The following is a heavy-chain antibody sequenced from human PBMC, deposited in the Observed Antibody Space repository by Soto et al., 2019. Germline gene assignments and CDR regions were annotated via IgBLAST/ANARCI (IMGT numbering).Heavy chain of an antibody. V-gene: IGHV4-31*03. D-gene: IGHD4-17*01. CDR1: GGSISSGGYY. CDR3: ARGSIGHYWNYYGRDV. J-gene: IGHJ6*02. Sequence: PSDTLSLSCNVSGGSISSGGYYWSWIRQHPGKGLEWIGYIYYSGSTYYNPSLNIRVTISVDRSKYQFSLKLSSVTAADTAVYSCARGSIGHYWNYYGRDVWRQGTTVTVSS. CDR2: IYYSGST.